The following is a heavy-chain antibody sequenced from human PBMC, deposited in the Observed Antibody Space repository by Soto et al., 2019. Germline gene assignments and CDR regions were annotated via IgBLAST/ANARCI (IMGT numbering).Heavy chain of an antibody. CDR1: GFTFGTYA. D-gene: IGHD4-17*01. CDR2: ISGSGHST. CDR3: ARDFHPYGDYGVGLGIYGMDV. V-gene: IGHV3-23*01. Sequence: EVQLLESGGGLVQPGGSLRLSCAASGFTFGTYAMNWVRQAPGKGLEWVSTISGSGHSTYYADSVKGRFTISRDNSKNTLYLQMNSLRAEDTAVYFCARDFHPYGDYGVGLGIYGMDVWGQGTTVTVSS. J-gene: IGHJ6*02.